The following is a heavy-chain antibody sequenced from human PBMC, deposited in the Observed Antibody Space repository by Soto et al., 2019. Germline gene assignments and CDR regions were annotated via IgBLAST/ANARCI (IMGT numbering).Heavy chain of an antibody. Sequence: PGGSLRLSCAASGFTFSSYGMHWVRQAPGKELEWVAFISYDGSDKYYADSVKGRFTISRDNSKNTLYLQMNSLRAEDTALYYCAKDSYYYDSSGHYSDYYYNALDVWGQGTTVTVSS. CDR1: GFTFSSYG. CDR2: ISYDGSDK. D-gene: IGHD3-22*01. CDR3: AKDSYYYDSSGHYSDYYYNALDV. J-gene: IGHJ6*02. V-gene: IGHV3-30*18.